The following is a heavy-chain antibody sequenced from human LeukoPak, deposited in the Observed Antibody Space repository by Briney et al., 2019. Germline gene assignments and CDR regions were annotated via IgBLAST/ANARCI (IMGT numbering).Heavy chain of an antibody. J-gene: IGHJ3*02. CDR1: GFTFSSYW. V-gene: IGHV3-74*01. CDR3: ASLDIVVVPAANGGDAFDI. CDR2: INSDGSSA. Sequence: GSLRLSCAASGFTFSSYWMHWVRQAPGKGLVWVSRINSDGSSASYADSVKGRFTISRDNAKNTLYLQMNSLRAEDTAVYYCASLDIVVVPAANGGDAFDIWGQGTMVTVSS. D-gene: IGHD2-2*03.